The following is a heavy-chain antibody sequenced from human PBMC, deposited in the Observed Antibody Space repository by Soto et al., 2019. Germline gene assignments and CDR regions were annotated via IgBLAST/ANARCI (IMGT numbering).Heavy chain of an antibody. Sequence: SETLSLTCAGYGGSFSGYYWTWIRQPPGTGLEWIGEINHSGSTNYNPSLKSRVTISVGTSKNQFSLKLTSVTAADTAVYYCARDKITGLFDYWGQGTLVTVSS. CDR2: INHSGST. CDR3: ARDKITGLFDY. V-gene: IGHV4-34*01. J-gene: IGHJ4*02. CDR1: GGSFSGYY. D-gene: IGHD2-8*02.